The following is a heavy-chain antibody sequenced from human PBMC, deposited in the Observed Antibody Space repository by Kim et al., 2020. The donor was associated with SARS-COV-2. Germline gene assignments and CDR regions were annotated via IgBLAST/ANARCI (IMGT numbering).Heavy chain of an antibody. CDR1: GGTFSSYA. J-gene: IGHJ4*02. CDR3: ARGSQYQLPWYSSSPPVAD. Sequence: SVKVSCKASGGTFSSYAISWVRQAPGQGLEWMGGIIPIFGTANYAQKFQGRVTITADESTSTAYMELSSLRAEDTAVYYCARGSQYQLPWYSSSPPVADWGQGTLVTVSS. D-gene: IGHD6-13*01. CDR2: IIPIFGTA. V-gene: IGHV1-69*13.